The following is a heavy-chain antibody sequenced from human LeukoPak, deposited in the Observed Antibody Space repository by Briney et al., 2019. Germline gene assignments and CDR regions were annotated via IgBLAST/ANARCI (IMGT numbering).Heavy chain of an antibody. CDR2: INPDSGGT. V-gene: IGHV1-2*02. J-gene: IGHJ5*02. CDR3: ARDGTPGALLKWFDP. CDR1: GYTFTGHY. Sequence: ASVKVSCKTSGYTFTGHYIHWVRQAPGQGLEWMGWINPDSGGTNYAQKFQDRVTMTRDMSISTVYLELSGLGSDDTAVYYCARDGTPGALLKWFDPWGQGTLVTVSS. D-gene: IGHD7-27*01.